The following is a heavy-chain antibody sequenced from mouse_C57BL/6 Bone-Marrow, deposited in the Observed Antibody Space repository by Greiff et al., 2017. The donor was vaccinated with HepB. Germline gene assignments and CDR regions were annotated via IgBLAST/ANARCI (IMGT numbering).Heavy chain of an antibody. Sequence: VKLQESGAELARPGASVKLSCKASGYTFTSYGISWVKQRTGQGLEWIGEIYPRSGNTYYNEKFKGKATLTADKSSSTAYMELRSLTSEDSAVYFCARCHYGPLRGFAYWGQGTLVTVSA. V-gene: IGHV1-81*01. CDR3: ARCHYGPLRGFAY. D-gene: IGHD1-1*02. CDR1: GYTFTSYG. J-gene: IGHJ3*01. CDR2: IYPRSGNT.